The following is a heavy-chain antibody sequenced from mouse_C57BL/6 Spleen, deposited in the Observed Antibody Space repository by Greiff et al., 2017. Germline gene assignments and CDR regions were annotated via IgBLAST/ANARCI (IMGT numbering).Heavy chain of an antibody. CDR3: ARGMDY. CDR1: GYAFTNYL. Sequence: QVQLKESGAELVRPGTSVKVSCKASGYAFTNYLIEWVKQRPGQGLEWIGVINPGSGGTNYNEKFKGKATLTADKSSSPAYMQLSSLTSEDSAVYFCARGMDYWGQGTSVTVSS. CDR2: INPGSGGT. V-gene: IGHV1-54*01. J-gene: IGHJ4*01.